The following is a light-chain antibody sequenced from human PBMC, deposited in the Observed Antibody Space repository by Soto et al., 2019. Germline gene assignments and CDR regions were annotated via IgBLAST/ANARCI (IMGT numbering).Light chain of an antibody. CDR1: QTISSW. J-gene: IGKJ1*01. V-gene: IGKV1-5*03. Sequence: DIQMTQSPSTLSGSVGDRVTITCRASQTISSWFAWYQQKPGKAPKLLIYKASTLQSGVPSRFRGSGSGTEFTLTISSLQPDDFETYYCQHYNSYSEAFGQGTKVDIK. CDR2: KAS. CDR3: QHYNSYSEA.